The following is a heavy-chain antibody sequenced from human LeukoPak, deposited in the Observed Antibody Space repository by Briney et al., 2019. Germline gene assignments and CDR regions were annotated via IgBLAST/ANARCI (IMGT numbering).Heavy chain of an antibody. V-gene: IGHV3-23*01. D-gene: IGHD2-15*01. CDR1: GFTFSSYA. CDR2: ISGSGGST. J-gene: IGHJ1*01. CDR3: ANSDSIGYCSGGSCYGEYFQH. Sequence: PGGSLRLSCAASGFTFSSYAMSWVRQAPGKGLEWVSAISGSGGSTYYADSVKGRFTISRDNSKNTLYLQMNSLRAEDTAVYYCANSDSIGYCSGGSCYGEYFQHWGQGTLVTVSS.